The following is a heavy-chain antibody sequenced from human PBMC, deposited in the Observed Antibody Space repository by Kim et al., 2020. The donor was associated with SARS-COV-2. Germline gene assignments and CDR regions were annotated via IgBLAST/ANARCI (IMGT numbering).Heavy chain of an antibody. D-gene: IGHD6-19*01. J-gene: IGHJ4*02. CDR2: IYYSGST. V-gene: IGHV4-39*07. CDR1: GGSISSSSYY. Sequence: SETLSLTCTVSGGSISSSSYYWGWIRQPPGKGLEWIGSIYYSGSTYYNPSLKSRVTISVDTSKNQFSLKLSSVTAADTAVYYCARVRYSSGWYPFYHWGQGTLVTVSS. CDR3: ARVRYSSGWYPFYH.